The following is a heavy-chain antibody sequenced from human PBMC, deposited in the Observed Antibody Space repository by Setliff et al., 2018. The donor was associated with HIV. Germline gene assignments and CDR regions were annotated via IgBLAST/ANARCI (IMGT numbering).Heavy chain of an antibody. Sequence: PGGSLRLSCAASGFTFSSYAMHWVRQAPGKGLEWVAVISSDGSDKYYADSVKGRFTISRDNSKNTLYLQMNSLRAEDTAVYYCARDRFPQSNIFGAWYFDLWGRGTLVTVSS. J-gene: IGHJ2*01. V-gene: IGHV3-30*01. CDR3: ARDRFPQSNIFGAWYFDL. D-gene: IGHD3-10*02. CDR2: ISSDGSDK. CDR1: GFTFSSYA.